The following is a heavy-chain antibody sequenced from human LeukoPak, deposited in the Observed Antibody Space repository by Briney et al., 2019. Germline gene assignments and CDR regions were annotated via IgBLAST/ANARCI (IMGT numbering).Heavy chain of an antibody. CDR2: ISGGSGST. CDR1: GFTFSSYA. CDR3: TTVEYYYDSSGYWNFDY. V-gene: IGHV3-23*01. D-gene: IGHD3-22*01. Sequence: GGSLRLSCAASGFTFSSYAMSWVRQAPGKGLAWVSTISGGSGSTYCADSVKGRFTISRDNSKNTLYLQMNSLRDEDTAVYYCTTVEYYYDSSGYWNFDYWGQGALATVSS. J-gene: IGHJ4*02.